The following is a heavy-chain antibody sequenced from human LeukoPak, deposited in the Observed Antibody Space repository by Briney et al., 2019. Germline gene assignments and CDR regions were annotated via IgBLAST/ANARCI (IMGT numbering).Heavy chain of an antibody. CDR1: GGSFSGYY. J-gene: IGHJ5*02. D-gene: IGHD6-19*01. CDR2: INHSGST. CDR3: ARGLNSGWHRGFVDP. V-gene: IGHV4-34*01. Sequence: SETLSLTCAVYGGSFSGYYWSWIRQPPGKGLEWIGEINHSGSTNYNPSLKSRVTISVDTSKNQFSLKLSSVTAADTAVYYCARGLNSGWHRGFVDPWGQGTLVTVSS.